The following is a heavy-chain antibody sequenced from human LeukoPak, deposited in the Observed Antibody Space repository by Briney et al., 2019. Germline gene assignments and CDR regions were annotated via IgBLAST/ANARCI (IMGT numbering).Heavy chain of an antibody. D-gene: IGHD3-16*02. CDR2: ISGSGRST. Sequence: GGSLRLSCAASGFTFSSYGMSWVRQAPGKGLAWVSGISGSGRSTHSADSVKGRFTISRDNSKNMMYLQMNSLRAEDTALYYCAKALDGYNGMDVWGQGTTVIVSS. J-gene: IGHJ6*02. V-gene: IGHV3-23*01. CDR1: GFTFSSYG. CDR3: AKALDGYNGMDV.